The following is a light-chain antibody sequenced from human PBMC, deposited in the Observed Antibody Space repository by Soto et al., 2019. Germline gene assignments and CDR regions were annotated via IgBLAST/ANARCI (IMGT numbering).Light chain of an antibody. CDR1: QSVSSNY. J-gene: IGKJ2*01. Sequence: EIVLTQSPGTLSLSPGERATLSCRARQSVSSNYIAWYQQNPGQAPSLLIYGASTRPTDIPDRFSGSGSGTDFTLTISRLEPEAFAVYFCQQYGRSPPFAFGQGTKVEIK. V-gene: IGKV3-20*01. CDR3: QQYGRSPPFA. CDR2: GAS.